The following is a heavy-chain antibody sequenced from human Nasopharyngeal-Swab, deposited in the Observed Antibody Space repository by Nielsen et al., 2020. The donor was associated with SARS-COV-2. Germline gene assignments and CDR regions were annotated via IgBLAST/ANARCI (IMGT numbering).Heavy chain of an antibody. V-gene: IGHV3-33*01. J-gene: IGHJ4*02. CDR1: GLTFSSYG. CDR2: IWYDGSNK. D-gene: IGHD6-13*01. Sequence: GRSLRRSCAGTGLTFSSYGRHWVRSAPGKGLEWVAVIWYDGSNKYYADSVKGRFTISRDNSKNTLYLQMNSLRAEDTAVYYCARDFGIAAAGSDVDYWGQGTLVTVSS. CDR3: ARDFGIAAAGSDVDY.